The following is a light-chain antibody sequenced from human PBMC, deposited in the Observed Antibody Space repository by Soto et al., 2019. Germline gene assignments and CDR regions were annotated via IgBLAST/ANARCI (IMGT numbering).Light chain of an antibody. CDR1: QGISSY. CDR3: QKLNSYPIT. Sequence: IQLTQSPSSLSSSLGDSVTITCRASQGISSYLAWYQQKTGKAPKLLIYAESTLQSGVPSRFSGSGSGTDLTLTISRLQPEDFATDYCQKLNSYPITCGQGTRLEIK. CDR2: AES. J-gene: IGKJ5*01. V-gene: IGKV1-9*01.